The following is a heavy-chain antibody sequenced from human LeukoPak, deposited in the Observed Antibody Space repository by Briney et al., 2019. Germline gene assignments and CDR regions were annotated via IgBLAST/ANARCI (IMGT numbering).Heavy chain of an antibody. J-gene: IGHJ2*01. CDR1: GITFSSHG. V-gene: IGHV3-30*18. Sequence: GRSLRLSCAASGITFSSHGMHWVRRAPGKGLEWVTFISYDGSKKYFADSVRGRFTISRDNSKNTLSLQMNSLRPEDTAVYYCAKGQTGHWYFDLWGRGTLVTVSS. CDR2: ISYDGSKK. D-gene: IGHD1-1*01. CDR3: AKGQTGHWYFDL.